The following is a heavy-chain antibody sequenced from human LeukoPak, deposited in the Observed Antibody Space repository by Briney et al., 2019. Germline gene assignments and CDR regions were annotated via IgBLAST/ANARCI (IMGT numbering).Heavy chain of an antibody. J-gene: IGHJ3*02. Sequence: SVKVSCKASGGTFSSYAISWVRQAPGQGLEWMGRIIPIFGTANYAQKFQGRVTITTDESTSTAYMEPSSLRSEDTAVYYCAQGAIAVAGYHAFDIWGQGTMVTVSS. CDR2: IIPIFGTA. CDR3: AQGAIAVAGYHAFDI. CDR1: GGTFSSYA. D-gene: IGHD6-19*01. V-gene: IGHV1-69*05.